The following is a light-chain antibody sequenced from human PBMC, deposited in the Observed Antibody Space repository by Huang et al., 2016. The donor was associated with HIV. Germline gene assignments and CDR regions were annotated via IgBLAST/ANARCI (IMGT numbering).Light chain of an antibody. CDR2: ATS. Sequence: MGTVACRASQNISSYLNWYQQRPGSAPKLLSYATSSLQSGVPSRFSGRGTGTTFILTISDLQPEDFATYYCQQTYTTPWTFGQGTKVEVK. CDR1: QNISSY. V-gene: IGKV1-39*01. CDR3: QQTYTTPWT. J-gene: IGKJ1*01.